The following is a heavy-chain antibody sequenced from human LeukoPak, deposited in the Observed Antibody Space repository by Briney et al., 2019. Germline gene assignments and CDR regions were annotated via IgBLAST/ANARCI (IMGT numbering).Heavy chain of an antibody. CDR3: AKDPTAIFGVVYPDY. V-gene: IGHV3-30*02. D-gene: IGHD3-3*01. Sequence: PGGSLRLSCAASGFNVSDSDMHWVRQAPGKGLEWVAFIRYDGSNKYYADSVKGRFTISRDNSKNTLYLQMNSLRAEDTAVYYCAKDPTAIFGVVYPDYWGQGTLVTVSS. CDR2: IRYDGSNK. J-gene: IGHJ4*02. CDR1: GFNVSDSD.